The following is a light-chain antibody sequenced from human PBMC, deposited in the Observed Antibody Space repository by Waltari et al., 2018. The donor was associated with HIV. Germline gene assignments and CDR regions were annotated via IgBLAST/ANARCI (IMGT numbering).Light chain of an antibody. Sequence: DIQLTQSPSSLSASVGDIVSLTCRASQGIRNDLAWYQQKPGRAPKRLIYAASNLQSGVPSRFSGRGSGTEFTLTINSLQPEDFGTYICLQHNTYPWTFGHGTKVEIK. CDR1: QGIRND. CDR2: AAS. CDR3: LQHNTYPWT. V-gene: IGKV1-17*01. J-gene: IGKJ1*01.